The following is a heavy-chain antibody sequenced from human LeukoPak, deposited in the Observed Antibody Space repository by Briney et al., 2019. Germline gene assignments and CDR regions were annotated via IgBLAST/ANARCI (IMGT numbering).Heavy chain of an antibody. Sequence: GGSLRLSCAASGFTFDDYGMSWVRQAPGKGLEWVSAISGSGGSTYYADSVKGRFTISRDNSKNTLYLQMNSLRAEDTAVYYCAKRPGYYYLIADYWGQGTLVTVSS. J-gene: IGHJ4*02. D-gene: IGHD3-22*01. CDR3: AKRPGYYYLIADY. V-gene: IGHV3-23*01. CDR1: GFTFDDYG. CDR2: ISGSGGST.